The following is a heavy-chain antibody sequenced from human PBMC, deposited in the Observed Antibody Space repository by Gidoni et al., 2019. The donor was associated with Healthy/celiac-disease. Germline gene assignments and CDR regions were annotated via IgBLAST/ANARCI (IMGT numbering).Heavy chain of an antibody. CDR2: ISGSGGST. D-gene: IGHD3-22*01. J-gene: IGHJ4*02. V-gene: IGHV3-23*01. Sequence: EVQLLESGGGLVQPGGSLRLSCAASGFTFSSYAMSWVRQAPGKGLEWVSAISGSGGSTYYADSVKGRFTISRDNSKNTLYLQMNSLRAEDTAVYYCAKVPYYYDSSGYSGLFDYWGQGTLVTVSS. CDR1: GFTFSSYA. CDR3: AKVPYYYDSSGYSGLFDY.